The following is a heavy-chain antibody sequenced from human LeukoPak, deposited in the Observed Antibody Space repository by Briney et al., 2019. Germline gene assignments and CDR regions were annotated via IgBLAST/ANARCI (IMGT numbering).Heavy chain of an antibody. Sequence: ASVTVSCTASGYTFTSYYMHWVRQAPGQGLEWMGIINPIGGSTSYAQKFQGRVTMTRDTSTSTVYMELSSLRSEDTAVYYCARGGAYYDILTGYYIFDTAKSNWFDPWGQGTLVTVSS. V-gene: IGHV1-46*01. J-gene: IGHJ5*02. CDR3: ARGGAYYDILTGYYIFDTAKSNWFDP. D-gene: IGHD3-9*01. CDR2: INPIGGST. CDR1: GYTFTSYY.